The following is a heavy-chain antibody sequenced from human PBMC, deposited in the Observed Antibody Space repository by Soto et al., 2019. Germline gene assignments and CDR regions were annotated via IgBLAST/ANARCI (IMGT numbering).Heavy chain of an antibody. CDR2: IRANDEIT. Sequence: SLLLSCDAPGFAIRSYDTNWVRQAPGKGLEWVSNIRANDEITNYADTVKGRVSVTRDNAKNSLFLEINSLRVDDAAVYYGARETLCDAIDIWGQGTMVTVSS. CDR3: ARETLCDAIDI. CDR1: GFAIRSYD. J-gene: IGHJ3*02. V-gene: IGHV3-48*03.